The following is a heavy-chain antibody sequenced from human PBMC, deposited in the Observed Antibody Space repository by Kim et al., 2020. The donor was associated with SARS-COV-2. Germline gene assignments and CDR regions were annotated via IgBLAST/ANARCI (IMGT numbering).Heavy chain of an antibody. D-gene: IGHD1-26*01. CDR3: AKGVFHSGFDY. CDR2: ISWDGTRT. J-gene: IGHJ4*02. V-gene: IGHV3-23*01. Sequence: GGSLRLSCVASGFTFSTSPMGWVRQAPGKGLEWVSRISWDGTRTYYADSVKGRVTMSSDKAKNMLYLHMNSLRVEDTAVYYCAKGVFHSGFDYWGQGTQGTGS. CDR1: GFTFSTSP.